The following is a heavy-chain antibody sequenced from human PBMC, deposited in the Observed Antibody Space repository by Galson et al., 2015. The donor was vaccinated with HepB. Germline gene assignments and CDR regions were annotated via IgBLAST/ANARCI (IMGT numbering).Heavy chain of an antibody. CDR1: GFTFSSYS. D-gene: IGHD4-17*01. V-gene: IGHV3-21*01. Sequence: LRLSCAASGFTFSSYSMNWVRQAPGKGLEWVSSISSSSSYIYYADSVKGRFTISRDNAKNSLYLQMNSLRAEDTAVYYCARDRDYGDYKDYFDYWGQGTLVTVSS. CDR2: ISSSSSYI. CDR3: ARDRDYGDYKDYFDY. J-gene: IGHJ4*02.